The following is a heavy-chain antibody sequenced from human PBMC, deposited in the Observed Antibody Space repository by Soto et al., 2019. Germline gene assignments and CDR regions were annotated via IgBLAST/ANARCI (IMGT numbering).Heavy chain of an antibody. J-gene: IGHJ5*02. CDR1: GDSVSSNSAA. CDR2: TYYRSKWYN. V-gene: IGHV6-1*01. CDR3: ARGRYVPDSSRTFWFDP. Sequence: SQTLSLTCAISGDSVSSNSAAWNWIRQSPSRGLEWLGRTYYRSKWYNDYAVSVKSRITINPDTSKNQFSLQLNSVTPEDTAVYYCARGRYVPDSSRTFWFDPWGQGTLVTVSS. D-gene: IGHD6-13*01.